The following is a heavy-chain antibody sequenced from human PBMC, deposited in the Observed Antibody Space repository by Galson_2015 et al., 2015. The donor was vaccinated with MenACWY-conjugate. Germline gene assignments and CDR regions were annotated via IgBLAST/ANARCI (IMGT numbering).Heavy chain of an antibody. CDR1: GFTLSSSS. Sequence: SVKVSCKASGFTLSSSSVQWVRQARGQRLEWMGWIVIGNGNINYAQNFQERVTFTRDMSTSTAYMELSSLRSDDTAVYYCAISREVVTPSSPCDLGGQGTMISVSS. D-gene: IGHD4-23*01. CDR3: AISREVVTPSSPCDL. V-gene: IGHV1-58*01. CDR2: IVIGNGNI. J-gene: IGHJ3*01.